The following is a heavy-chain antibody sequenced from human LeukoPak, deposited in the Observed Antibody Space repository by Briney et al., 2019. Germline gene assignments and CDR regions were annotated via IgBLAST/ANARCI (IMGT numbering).Heavy chain of an antibody. D-gene: IGHD2-2*01. CDR1: GGSISSSSYY. Sequence: SETLSLTCTVSGGSISSSSYYWGWIRQPPGKGLEWIGSIYYSGSTYYNPSLKSRVTISVDTSKNQFSLKLSSVTAADTAVYYCASGPHCSSTSCYASWFDPWGQGTLVTVSS. CDR2: IYYSGST. J-gene: IGHJ5*02. CDR3: ASGPHCSSTSCYASWFDP. V-gene: IGHV4-39*01.